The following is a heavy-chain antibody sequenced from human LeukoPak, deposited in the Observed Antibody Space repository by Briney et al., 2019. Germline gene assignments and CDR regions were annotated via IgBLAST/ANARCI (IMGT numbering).Heavy chain of an antibody. Sequence: GGSLRLSCAASGFTFSSYAMHWVRQAPGKGLEYVSAISINGGSTYYANSVKGRFTISRDNSKNTLYLQMGSLRAEDMAVYYCARGGIYYDFWSGHHYWGQGTLVTVSS. V-gene: IGHV3-64*01. J-gene: IGHJ4*02. CDR3: ARGGIYYDFWSGHHY. CDR1: GFTFSSYA. CDR2: ISINGGST. D-gene: IGHD3-3*01.